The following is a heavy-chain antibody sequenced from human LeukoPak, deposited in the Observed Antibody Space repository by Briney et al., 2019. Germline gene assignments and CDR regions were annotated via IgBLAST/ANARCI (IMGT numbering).Heavy chain of an antibody. CDR1: GFTFSDYY. V-gene: IGHV3-33*08. Sequence: QAGGSLRLSCAASGFTFSDYYMSWIRQAPGKGLEWVAVIWFDGSNQYYADSVKGRFTVSRDNSKNILYLQMNSLRAEDTAVYYCARDPERGFDVWGQGTTVTVSS. CDR2: IWFDGSNQ. CDR3: ARDPERGFDV. J-gene: IGHJ6*02.